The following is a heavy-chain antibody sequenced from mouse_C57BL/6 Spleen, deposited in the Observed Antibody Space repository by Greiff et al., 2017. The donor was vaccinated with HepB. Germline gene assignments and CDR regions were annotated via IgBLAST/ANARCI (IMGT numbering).Heavy chain of an antibody. Sequence: QVQLQQPVAELVKPGASVKMSCKASGYTFTSYWITWVKQRPGQGLEWIGDIYPGSGSTNYNEKFKSKATLTVDTSSSTAYMQLSSLTSEDSAVYYCAIYYGYDGNYFDYWGQGTTLTVSS. D-gene: IGHD2-2*01. J-gene: IGHJ2*01. CDR3: AIYYGYDGNYFDY. CDR2: IYPGSGST. V-gene: IGHV1-55*01. CDR1: GYTFTSYW.